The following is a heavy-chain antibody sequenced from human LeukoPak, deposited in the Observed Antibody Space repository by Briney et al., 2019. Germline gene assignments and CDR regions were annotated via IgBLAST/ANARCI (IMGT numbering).Heavy chain of an antibody. CDR3: ARAAAQSLRFLEWLVDY. D-gene: IGHD3-3*01. J-gene: IGHJ4*02. Sequence: SGTLSLTCAASGGSISSGDYYWSWIRQPPGKGLEWIGYIYYSGSTYYNPSLKSRVTISVDTSKNQFSLKLSSVTAADTAVYYCARAAAQSLRFLEWLVDYWGQGTLVTVSS. V-gene: IGHV4-30-4*08. CDR1: GGSISSGDYY. CDR2: IYYSGST.